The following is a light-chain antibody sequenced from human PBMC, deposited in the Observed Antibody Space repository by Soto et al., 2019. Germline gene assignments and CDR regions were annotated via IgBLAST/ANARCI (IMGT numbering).Light chain of an antibody. CDR1: SSDVGGYNY. J-gene: IGLJ1*01. V-gene: IGLV2-8*01. Sequence: QSVLTQPPSASGSPGQSVTISCTGTSSDVGGYNYVSWYQQHPGKAPKLMIYEVSKRPSGVPDRFSGSKSGNTASLTVSGLQAGDEADYYCSSYAGSNNFVFGTGNKVTVL. CDR2: EVS. CDR3: SSYAGSNNFV.